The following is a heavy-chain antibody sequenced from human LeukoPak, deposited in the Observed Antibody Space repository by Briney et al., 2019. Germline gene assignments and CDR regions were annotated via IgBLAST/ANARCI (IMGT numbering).Heavy chain of an antibody. CDR3: AKDHYWSIDY. D-gene: IGHD3-3*01. Sequence: GGSLRLSCAASGFDFSSNWMHWVRHAPGQGLVWVSRIKGDGISTNYADSVKGRFTISRDIAKNTLYLQVNSLRAEDTGVYYCAKDHYWSIDYWGRGTLVTVSS. V-gene: IGHV3-74*01. CDR2: IKGDGIST. J-gene: IGHJ4*02. CDR1: GFDFSSNW.